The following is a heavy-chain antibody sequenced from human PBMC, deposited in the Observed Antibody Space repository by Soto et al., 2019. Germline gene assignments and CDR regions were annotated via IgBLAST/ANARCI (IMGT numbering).Heavy chain of an antibody. V-gene: IGHV4-39*01. CDR1: GGSISSSSYY. Sequence: SETLSLTCTVSGGSISSSSYYWGWIRQPPGKGLEWIGSIYYSGSTYYNPSLKSRVTISVGTSKNQFSLKLSSVTAADTAVYYCARTGIPRVNFDYWGQGTLVTVSS. J-gene: IGHJ4*02. CDR3: ARTGIPRVNFDY. CDR2: IYYSGST. D-gene: IGHD1-1*01.